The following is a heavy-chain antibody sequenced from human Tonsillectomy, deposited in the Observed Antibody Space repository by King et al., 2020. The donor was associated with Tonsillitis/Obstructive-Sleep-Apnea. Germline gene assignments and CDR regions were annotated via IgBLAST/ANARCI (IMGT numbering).Heavy chain of an antibody. CDR1: TFTFTTYG. V-gene: IGHV3-21*06. J-gene: IGHJ3*02. D-gene: IGHD3-3*01. CDR3: ARGQALDFWTFDI. Sequence: EVQLVESGGGLVKPGGSLKLSCAASTFTFTTYGMNWVRQAPGKGLEWVSSISSSSGYIYYADSVKGRFTISRDNVKNSLYLQMNSLRAEDTAVYYCARGQALDFWTFDIWGQGTMVTVSS. CDR2: ISSSSGYI.